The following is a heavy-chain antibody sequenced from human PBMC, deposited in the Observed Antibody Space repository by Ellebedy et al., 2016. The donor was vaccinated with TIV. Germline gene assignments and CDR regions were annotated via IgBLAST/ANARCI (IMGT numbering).Heavy chain of an antibody. CDR3: ANHKFGDYYYYYGMDV. D-gene: IGHD3-10*01. J-gene: IGHJ6*02. V-gene: IGHV3-23*01. CDR1: GFTFSSYA. CDR2: ISGSGGST. Sequence: GESLKISXAASGFTFSSYAMSWVRQAPGKGLEWVSAISGSGGSTYYADSVKGRFTISRDNSKNTLYLQMNSLRAEDTAVYYCANHKFGDYYYYYGMDVWGQGTTVTVSS.